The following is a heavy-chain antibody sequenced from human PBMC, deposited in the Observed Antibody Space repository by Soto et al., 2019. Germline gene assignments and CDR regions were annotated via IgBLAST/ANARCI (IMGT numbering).Heavy chain of an antibody. V-gene: IGHV3-33*01. CDR1: GFTFSSYG. D-gene: IGHD5-12*01. J-gene: IGHJ6*02. CDR3: ARDRGGYSGYFHYYGMDV. CDR2: IWYDGSNK. Sequence: PGGSLRLSCAASGFTFSSYGMHWVRQAPGKGLEWVAVIWYDGSNKYYADSVKGRFTISRDNSKNTLYLQMNSLRAEDTAVYYCARDRGGYSGYFHYYGMDVWGQGTTVTVSS.